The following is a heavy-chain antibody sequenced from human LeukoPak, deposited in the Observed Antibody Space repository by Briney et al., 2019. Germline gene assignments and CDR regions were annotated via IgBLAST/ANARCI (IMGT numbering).Heavy chain of an antibody. CDR1: GYTFTSYD. D-gene: IGHD6-19*01. CDR2: TNPSSGNT. CDR3: ARAVAGTEGGWFDP. J-gene: IGHJ5*02. V-gene: IGHV1-8*01. Sequence: ASVKVSCKASGYTFTSYDINWVRQATGQGLEWMGWTNPSSGNTGYAQKSRGRVTITRNTSISTAYMELSSLRSEDTDVYYCARAVAGTEGGWFDPWGQGTLVTVSS.